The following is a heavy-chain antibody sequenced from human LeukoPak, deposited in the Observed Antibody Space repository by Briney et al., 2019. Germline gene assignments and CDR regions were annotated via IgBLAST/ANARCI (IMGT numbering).Heavy chain of an antibody. J-gene: IGHJ4*02. CDR3: AILYGGKN. D-gene: IGHD4-23*01. Sequence: ASVKVSCKASGGTFSSYAISWVRQAPGQGREWMGRIIPILGIANYAQKFKGRVTITADKSTSTAYMELSSLRSEDTAVYYCAILYGGKNWGQGTLVTVSS. CDR1: GGTFSSYA. CDR2: IIPILGIA. V-gene: IGHV1-69*04.